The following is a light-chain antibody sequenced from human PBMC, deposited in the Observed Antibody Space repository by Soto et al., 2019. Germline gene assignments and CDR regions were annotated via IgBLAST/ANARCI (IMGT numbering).Light chain of an antibody. CDR3: QQYNNWPPWT. J-gene: IGKJ1*01. Sequence: EIVMTQSPANLSVSPGERATLSCRASQSVSSNLAWYQQKPGQAPRLLIYGASTRATGIPARFSGSGSGTEFTLTISSLQSEDFAVYYCQQYNNWPPWTFGQETKVDI. V-gene: IGKV3-15*01. CDR2: GAS. CDR1: QSVSSN.